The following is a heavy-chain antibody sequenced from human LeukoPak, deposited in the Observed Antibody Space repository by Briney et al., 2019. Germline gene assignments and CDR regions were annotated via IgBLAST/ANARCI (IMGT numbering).Heavy chain of an antibody. CDR1: GFTFSSYG. V-gene: IGHV3-30*18. CDR3: TKDRQQGYAFDI. Sequence: PGGSLRLSCAASGFTFSSYGMHWVRQAPGKGLEWVAVISYDGSNKYYADSVKGRFTISRDNSKNTLYLQMNSLRAEDTAVYYCTKDRQQGYAFDIWGQGTMVTVSS. D-gene: IGHD6-13*01. CDR2: ISYDGSNK. J-gene: IGHJ3*02.